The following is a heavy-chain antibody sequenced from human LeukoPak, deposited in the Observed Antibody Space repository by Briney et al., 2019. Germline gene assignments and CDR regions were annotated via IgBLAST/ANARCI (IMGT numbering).Heavy chain of an antibody. CDR2: IKQDGSEK. Sequence: GGSLRLSCAASGFTFSSYAMSWVRQAPGKGLEWVANIKQDGSEKYYVDSVKGRFTISRDNAKNSLYLQMNSLRAEDTAAYYCARDVFVVGYFDYWGQGTLVTVSS. D-gene: IGHD3-16*01. J-gene: IGHJ4*02. CDR1: GFTFSSYA. CDR3: ARDVFVVGYFDY. V-gene: IGHV3-7*01.